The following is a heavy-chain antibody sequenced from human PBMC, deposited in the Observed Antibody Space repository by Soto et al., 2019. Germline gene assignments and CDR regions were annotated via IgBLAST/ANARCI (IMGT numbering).Heavy chain of an antibody. Sequence: EVHLLESGGGLVKPGGSPRLSCAASGFTFSKYAMSWVRLAPGKGLEWVSSISANGGITDYADSVKGRFTISRDNYQNILSLQMDSLRGDDTALYFCAKDKYTDSVRKVWFFDYWGRGTLVTVSS. CDR1: GFTFSKYA. CDR3: AKDKYTDSVRKVWFFDY. CDR2: ISANGGIT. J-gene: IGHJ2*01. D-gene: IGHD2-15*01. V-gene: IGHV3-23*01.